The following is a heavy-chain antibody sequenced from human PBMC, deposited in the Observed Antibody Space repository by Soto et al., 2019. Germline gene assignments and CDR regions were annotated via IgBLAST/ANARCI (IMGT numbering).Heavy chain of an antibody. CDR1: GFTFSGSA. CDR2: IRSKANSYAT. V-gene: IGHV3-73*01. J-gene: IGHJ3*02. D-gene: IGHD3-22*01. Sequence: GGSLRLSCAASGFTFSGSAMHWVRQASGKGLEWVGRIRSKANSYATAYAASVKGRFTISRDDSKNTAYLQMNNLKTEDTAVYYCTRPLRRYYDSSGSDDAFDIWGQGTMVTVSS. CDR3: TRPLRRYYDSSGSDDAFDI.